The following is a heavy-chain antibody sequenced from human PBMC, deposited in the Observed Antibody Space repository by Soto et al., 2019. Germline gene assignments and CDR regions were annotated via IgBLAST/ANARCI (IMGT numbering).Heavy chain of an antibody. D-gene: IGHD3-9*01. J-gene: IGHJ6*03. CDR2: IYYSGST. CDR3: AGPALIQWDILTGYRYYYYYMDV. V-gene: IGHV4-39*01. Sequence: SETLSLTCTVSGGSISSSSYYWGWIRQPPGKGLEWIGSIYYSGSTYYNPSLKSRVTISVDTSKNQFSLKLSSVTAADTAVYYCAGPALIQWDILTGYRYYYYYMDVWGKGTTVTVSS. CDR1: GGSISSSSYY.